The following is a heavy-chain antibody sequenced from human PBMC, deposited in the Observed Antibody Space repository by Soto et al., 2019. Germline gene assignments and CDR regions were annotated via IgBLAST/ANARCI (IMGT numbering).Heavy chain of an antibody. CDR2: ISYDGSNK. D-gene: IGHD4-17*01. V-gene: IGHV3-30-3*01. Sequence: QVQLVESGGGVVQPGRSLRLSCAASGFTFSSYAMHWVRQAPGKGLEWVAVISYDGSNKYYADSVKGRFTISRDNSKNTLYLQMNSLRAEDTAVYYCARDARDYGDSPDYRGQGTLVTVSS. J-gene: IGHJ4*02. CDR3: ARDARDYGDSPDY. CDR1: GFTFSSYA.